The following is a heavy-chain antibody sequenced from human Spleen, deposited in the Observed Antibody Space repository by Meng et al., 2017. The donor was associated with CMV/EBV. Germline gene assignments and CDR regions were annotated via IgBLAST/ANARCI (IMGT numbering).Heavy chain of an antibody. CDR2: IISSSSTI. CDR1: GFTFSSYS. D-gene: IGHD2-2*01. V-gene: IGHV3-48*04. J-gene: IGHJ4*02. Sequence: GGSLRLSCAASGFTFSSYSMNWVRQAPGKGLEWVSYIISSSSTIYYAASVKGRFTISRDNAKNSLYLQMNSLRAADTAVYYCARDYEDQVLSYYFDYWGQGTLVTVSS. CDR3: ARDYEDQVLSYYFDY.